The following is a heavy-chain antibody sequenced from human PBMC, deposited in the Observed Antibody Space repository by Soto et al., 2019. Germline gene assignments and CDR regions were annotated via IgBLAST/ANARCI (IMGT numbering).Heavy chain of an antibody. D-gene: IGHD3-3*01. CDR1: GGTFSSYA. CDR3: ARGAVLRFLEWLSSGVWFDP. CDR2: IIPMFGTA. J-gene: IGHJ5*02. V-gene: IGHV1-69*06. Sequence: SVKVSCKASGGTFSSYAISWVRQAPGQGLEWMGGIIPMFGTANYAQKFQGRVTITADKSTSTAYMELSSLRSEDTAVYYCARGAVLRFLEWLSSGVWFDPWGQGTLVTGSS.